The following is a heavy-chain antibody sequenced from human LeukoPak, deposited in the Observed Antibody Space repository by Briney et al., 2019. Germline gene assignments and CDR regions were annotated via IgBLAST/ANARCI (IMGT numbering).Heavy chain of an antibody. Sequence: GGSLRLSCVASGFAFSRYAMHWVRQAPGKGLEYVSAISSNGGSTCYANSVKGRFIISRDNSKKTLYLELGNLRAEDMAVHYCASSYYDLPPFDYWGQGTLVTVPS. CDR1: GFAFSRYA. D-gene: IGHD3-16*01. V-gene: IGHV3-64*01. J-gene: IGHJ4*02. CDR3: ASSYYDLPPFDY. CDR2: ISSNGGST.